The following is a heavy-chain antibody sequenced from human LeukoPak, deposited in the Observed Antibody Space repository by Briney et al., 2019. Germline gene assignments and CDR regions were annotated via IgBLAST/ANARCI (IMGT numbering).Heavy chain of an antibody. J-gene: IGHJ4*02. Sequence: GGSLRLSCAASGFTFSSNWIHWVRQVPGKGLVLVSRISPDGTSTTYADSVKGRFTISRDNAKNTLYLQMNTLRAEDTAVYYCVYSGNFRFDYWGQGTLVTVSS. D-gene: IGHD1-26*01. CDR2: ISPDGTST. CDR3: VYSGNFRFDY. CDR1: GFTFSSNW. V-gene: IGHV3-74*01.